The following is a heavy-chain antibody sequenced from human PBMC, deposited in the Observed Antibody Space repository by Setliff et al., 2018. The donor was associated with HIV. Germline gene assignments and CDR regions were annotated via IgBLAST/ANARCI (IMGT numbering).Heavy chain of an antibody. D-gene: IGHD3-3*01. CDR2: IKQDESEE. CDR3: AKGPGFLTDF. V-gene: IGHV3-7*03. Sequence: GGSLRLSCAASGFTFSSHWMSWVRQAPGKGLEWVANIKQDESEEWYADSVKGRFTISRDNTKNSVHLQMNSLRDEDTAVYYCAKGPGFLTDFWGQGTLVTVSS. J-gene: IGHJ4*02. CDR1: GFTFSSHW.